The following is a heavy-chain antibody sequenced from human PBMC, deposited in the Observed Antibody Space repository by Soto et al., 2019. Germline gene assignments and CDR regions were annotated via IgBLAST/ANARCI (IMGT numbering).Heavy chain of an antibody. V-gene: IGHV2-5*01. D-gene: IGHD3-22*01. CDR1: EFSLSTSAVG. Sequence: QITLKESGPTLVKPTQTLTLTCTFSEFSLSTSAVGVGWIRQPPGEALEWLALIYWNDDKRYSPSLKSRLSITQDTSKNQVVLTLTSMDPVDTAPYFCAHTNAGYYYLLGAFDVWGQGTMVTVSS. J-gene: IGHJ3*01. CDR2: IYWNDDK. CDR3: AHTNAGYYYLLGAFDV.